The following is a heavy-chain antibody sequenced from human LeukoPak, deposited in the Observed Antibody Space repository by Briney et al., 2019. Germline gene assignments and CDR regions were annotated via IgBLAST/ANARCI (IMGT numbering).Heavy chain of an antibody. CDR2: INPNSGGT. V-gene: IGHV1-2*04. D-gene: IGHD3-3*01. CDR1: GYTFTGYY. Sequence: GASVKVSCKASGYTFTGYYMHWVRQAPGQGLEWMGWINPNSGGTNYAQKFQGWVTMTRDTSISTAYMELSRLRSDDTAVYYCARSRHYDFWSGYPDYGMDVWGQGTTVTVSS. J-gene: IGHJ6*02. CDR3: ARSRHYDFWSGYPDYGMDV.